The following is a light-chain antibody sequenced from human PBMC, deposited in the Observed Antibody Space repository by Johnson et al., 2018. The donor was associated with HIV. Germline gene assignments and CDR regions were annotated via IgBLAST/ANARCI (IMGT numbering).Light chain of an antibody. J-gene: IGLJ1*01. CDR2: DNN. CDR1: SSNIGNNY. V-gene: IGLV1-51*01. Sequence: QSVLTQPPSVSAAPGQKVTISCSGSSSNIGNNYVSWYQQLPGTAPKLLIYDNNKLPSGIPDRFSASKSGTSATLGITGLQTGDEPDYYCATWDSSLSGGVFGTGTKVTVL. CDR3: ATWDSSLSGGV.